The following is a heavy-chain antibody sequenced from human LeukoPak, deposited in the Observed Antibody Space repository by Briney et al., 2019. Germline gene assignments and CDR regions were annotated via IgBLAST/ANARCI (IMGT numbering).Heavy chain of an antibody. CDR2: ISAYNGNT. V-gene: IGHV1-18*04. D-gene: IGHD1-1*01. Sequence: RASVKVSCKASGYTFTGYYMHWVRQAPGQGLEWMGWISAYNGNTNYAQKLQGRVTMTTDTSTSTAYMELRSLRPDDTAVYYCARVKGYTVTADYWGQGTLVTVSS. CDR1: GYTFTGYY. J-gene: IGHJ4*02. CDR3: ARVKGYTVTADY.